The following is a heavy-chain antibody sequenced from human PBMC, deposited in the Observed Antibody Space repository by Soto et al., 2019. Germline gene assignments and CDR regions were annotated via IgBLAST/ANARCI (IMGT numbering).Heavy chain of an antibody. V-gene: IGHV1-69*02. J-gene: IGHJ4*02. Sequence: QVQLVQSGAEVKKPGSSVRVSCKASGDTFTFYSNNWVRQAPGLGLEWMGRINPILSMSNYAQRFQGRVTXTXDXSTSTAYMELSSLRSEDTAMYYCASSYGSGYRAFDYWGQGALVTVSS. CDR3: ASSYGSGYRAFDY. CDR1: GDTFTFYS. D-gene: IGHD3-10*01. CDR2: INPILSMS.